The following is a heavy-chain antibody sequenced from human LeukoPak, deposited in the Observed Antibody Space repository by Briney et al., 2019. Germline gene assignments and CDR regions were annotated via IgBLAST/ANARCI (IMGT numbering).Heavy chain of an antibody. CDR2: IYYSGST. D-gene: IGHD5-12*01. V-gene: IGHV4-59*01. Sequence: SETLSLTCTVSGGSISSYYWSWIRQPPGKGLEWIGYIYYSGSTNYNPSLKSRVTISVDTSRNQFSLKLSSVTAADTAVYYCAGGYSGYDWDYWGQGTLVTVSS. CDR3: AGGYSGYDWDY. J-gene: IGHJ4*02. CDR1: GGSISSYY.